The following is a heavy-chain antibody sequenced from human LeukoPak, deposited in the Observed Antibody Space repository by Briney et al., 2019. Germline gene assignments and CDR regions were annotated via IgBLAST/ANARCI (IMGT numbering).Heavy chain of an antibody. J-gene: IGHJ4*02. V-gene: IGHV4-61*05. Sequence: SETLSLTCTVSGDSISSSDYYWSWIRQPPGKGLEWIGYIYYSGSTKYNPSLKSRVTISVDTSKNQFSLKLTSVTAADTAVYYCARHLTDTYCSGGSCYMYYFEYWGQGTLVTVSS. CDR2: IYYSGST. CDR1: GDSISSSDYY. D-gene: IGHD2-15*01. CDR3: ARHLTDTYCSGGSCYMYYFEY.